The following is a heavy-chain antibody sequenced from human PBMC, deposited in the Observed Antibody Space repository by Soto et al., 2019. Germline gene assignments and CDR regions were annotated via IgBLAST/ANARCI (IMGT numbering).Heavy chain of an antibody. D-gene: IGHD2-15*01. Sequence: QVQLVESGGGVVQPGRSLRLSCAASGFTFRNYAMHWVRQAPGKGLECVAVISYDGSNKFYRDYVKGRFTISRDNSKNTLYLQINSLRYEDTAVYYCGRGDREDIAVVVGVRPGEYGVDVWGQGTTVTVSS. CDR3: GRGDREDIAVVVGVRPGEYGVDV. CDR1: GFTFRNYA. J-gene: IGHJ6*02. V-gene: IGHV3-30-3*01. CDR2: ISYDGSNK.